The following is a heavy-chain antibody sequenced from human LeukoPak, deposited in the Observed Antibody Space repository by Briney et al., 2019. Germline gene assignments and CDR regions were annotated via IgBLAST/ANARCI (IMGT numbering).Heavy chain of an antibody. J-gene: IGHJ4*02. D-gene: IGHD6-13*01. CDR2: IRYDGSNK. Sequence: GGSLRLSCAASGFTFSSYGMHWVRQAQGKGLEWVAFIRYDGSNKYYADSVKGRFTISRDNSKNTLYLQMNSLRAEDTAVYYCAKVGHYSSSWDFDYWGQGTLVTVSS. CDR1: GFTFSSYG. V-gene: IGHV3-30*02. CDR3: AKVGHYSSSWDFDY.